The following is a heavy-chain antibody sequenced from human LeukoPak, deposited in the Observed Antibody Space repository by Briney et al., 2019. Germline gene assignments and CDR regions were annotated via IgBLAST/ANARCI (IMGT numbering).Heavy chain of an antibody. CDR1: GYTFIAYY. J-gene: IGHJ4*02. V-gene: IGHV1-46*01. CDR2: VNPTGGST. CDR3: ARGSMGYGGHFDY. Sequence: ASVKVSCKASGYTFIAYYMHWVRQAPGQGLEWMGIVNPTGGSTTYAQKFQGRVTMTRDTSTSTVYMELSSLRSEDTAVYYCARGSMGYGGHFDYWGQGTLVTVSS. D-gene: IGHD4-23*01.